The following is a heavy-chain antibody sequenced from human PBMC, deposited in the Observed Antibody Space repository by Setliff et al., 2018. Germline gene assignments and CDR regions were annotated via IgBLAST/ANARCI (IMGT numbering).Heavy chain of an antibody. CDR3: AKSPALLGIVYLDP. CDR2: IIPIFGTA. V-gene: IGHV1-69*05. D-gene: IGHD2-15*01. J-gene: IGHJ5*02. CDR1: GGTFSSYA. Sequence: SVKVSCKASGGTFSSYAISWVRQAPGQGLEWMGGIIPIFGTANYAQKVQDRVTITTDESTSTAYMELNSLTSEDTAVYYCAKSPALLGIVYLDPWGQGTRVTVSS.